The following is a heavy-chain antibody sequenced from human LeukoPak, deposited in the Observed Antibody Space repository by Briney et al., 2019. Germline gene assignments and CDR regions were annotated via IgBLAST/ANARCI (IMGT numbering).Heavy chain of an antibody. CDR1: GFTFSCYV. Sequence: GESLRHSCGASGFTFSCYVMRWVRQAPGKGLEWVSAISCSGGRTYYAASERGQYTISIDNYKITLYLQLDSLRAEDTALHYCVKDGPGVSGYYYEFDYWGQGTPVTASS. CDR2: ISCSGGRT. V-gene: IGHV3-23*01. D-gene: IGHD3-22*01. CDR3: VKDGPGVSGYYYEFDY. J-gene: IGHJ4*02.